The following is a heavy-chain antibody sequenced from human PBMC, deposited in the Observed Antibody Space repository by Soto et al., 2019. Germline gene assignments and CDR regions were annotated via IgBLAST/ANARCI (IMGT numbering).Heavy chain of an antibody. CDR3: ASTPYYYDSSGYPRGPFDY. CDR2: IYYSGST. D-gene: IGHD3-22*01. Sequence: SETLSLTCTVSGGSISRGDYYWSWIRQPPGKGLEWIGYIYYSGSTYYNPSLKSRVTISVDTSKNQFSLKLSSVTAADTAVYYCASTPYYYDSSGYPRGPFDYWGQGTLVTVSS. CDR1: GGSISRGDYY. V-gene: IGHV4-30-4*01. J-gene: IGHJ4*02.